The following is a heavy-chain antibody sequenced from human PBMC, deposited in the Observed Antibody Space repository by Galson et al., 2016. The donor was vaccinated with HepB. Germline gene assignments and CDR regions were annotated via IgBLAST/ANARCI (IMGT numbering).Heavy chain of an antibody. CDR1: GFTFSRYN. CDR2: ISISGGTV. V-gene: IGHV3-48*03. J-gene: IGHJ4*02. Sequence: SLRLSCAGSGFTFSRYNMNWVRQAPGKGLEWLADISISGGTVYYADSVKGRFTISRDNDKNSVYLQMDSLRDEDTADYYCAREADFYDSTGYFPPFAYWGQGILVTVSS. CDR3: AREADFYDSTGYFPPFAY. D-gene: IGHD3-22*01.